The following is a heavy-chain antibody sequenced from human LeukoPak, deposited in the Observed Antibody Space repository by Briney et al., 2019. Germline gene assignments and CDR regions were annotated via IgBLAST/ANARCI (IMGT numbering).Heavy chain of an antibody. V-gene: IGHV1-3*01. D-gene: IGHD2-2*01. CDR3: ARDRYCSSTSCKSHPMGYWFDP. Sequence: ASVKVSCKASGYTFTSYAMHWVRQAPGQRLEWMGWINAGNGNTKYSQKFQGRVTITADESTSTAYMELSSLRSEDTAVYYCARDRYCSSTSCKSHPMGYWFDPWGQGTLVTVSS. CDR1: GYTFTSYA. CDR2: INAGNGNT. J-gene: IGHJ5*02.